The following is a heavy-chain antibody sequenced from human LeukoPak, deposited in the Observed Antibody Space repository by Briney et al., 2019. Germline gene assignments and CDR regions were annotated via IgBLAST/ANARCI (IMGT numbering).Heavy chain of an antibody. D-gene: IGHD3-10*01. CDR1: GFTFSSYS. V-gene: IGHV3-21*04. CDR2: ISSSSSYI. CDR3: ARVGVRGVIRGALDY. Sequence: GGSLRLSCAASGFTFSSYSMNWVRQAPGKGLEWVSSISSSSSYIYYADSVKGRFTISRDNAKNSLYLQMNSLRADDTAVYYCARVGVRGVIRGALDYWGQGTLVTVSS. J-gene: IGHJ4*02.